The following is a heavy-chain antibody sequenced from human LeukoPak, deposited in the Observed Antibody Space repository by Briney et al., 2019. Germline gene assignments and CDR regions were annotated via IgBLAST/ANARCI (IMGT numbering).Heavy chain of an antibody. CDR2: IYYSGST. CDR3: ARQDTTYYYGSGSYPFDI. D-gene: IGHD3-10*01. J-gene: IGHJ3*02. CDR1: GGSISSYY. Sequence: SETLSLTCTVSGGSISSYYWSWIRQPPGKGLEWIGYIYYSGSTNYNPSLKSRVTISVGTSKNQFSLKLSSVTAADTAVYYCARQDTTYYYGSGSYPFDIWGQGTMVTVSS. V-gene: IGHV4-59*08.